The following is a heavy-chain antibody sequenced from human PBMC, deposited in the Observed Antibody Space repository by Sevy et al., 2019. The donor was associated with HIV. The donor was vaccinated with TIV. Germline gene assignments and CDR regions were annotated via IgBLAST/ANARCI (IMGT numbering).Heavy chain of an antibody. V-gene: IGHV3-11*01. CDR1: GFAFSDYY. CDR2: ISETGDII. J-gene: IGHJ3*02. Sequence: GGSLRLSCVASGFAFSDYYMSWIRQAPGKGLEWLSYISETGDIINYADSVKGRFTISRDNAKNSVFLQVNRLRAEDTAMYYCARDDSFDMWGQGTMVTASS. CDR3: ARDDSFDM.